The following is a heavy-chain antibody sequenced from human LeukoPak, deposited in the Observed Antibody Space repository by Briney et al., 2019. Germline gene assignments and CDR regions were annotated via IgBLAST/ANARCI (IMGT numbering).Heavy chain of an antibody. CDR2: IIVSGTTT. J-gene: IGHJ4*02. CDR1: GFTFSSYA. Sequence: PGGSLRLSCAASGFTFSSYAMSGVRQAPGQGMEWVSAIIVSGTTTYYADSVKGRLTNSRDKTKNTLYLQMNSLRAEDTAVYDCAEVSAGKSTVVTIGWGQGALVSVSS. CDR3: AEVSAGKSTVVTIG. V-gene: IGHV3-23*01. D-gene: IGHD4-23*01.